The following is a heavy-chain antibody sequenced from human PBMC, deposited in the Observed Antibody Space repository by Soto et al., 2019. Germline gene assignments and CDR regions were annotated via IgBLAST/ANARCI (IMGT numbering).Heavy chain of an antibody. J-gene: IGHJ6*02. D-gene: IGHD2-21*01. CDR2: IDWDDDK. CDR1: GFSLTTSGMC. V-gene: IGHV2-70*11. CDR3: ARDSVALYYYYYGMDV. Sequence: SGPTLVNPTQTLTLTCTFSGFSLTTSGMCVSWIRQPPGKALEWLARIDWDDDKYYSTSLKTRLTNSKDTSKNQVVLTMTNMDPVDTATYYCARDSVALYYYYYGMDVWGQGTTVTVSS.